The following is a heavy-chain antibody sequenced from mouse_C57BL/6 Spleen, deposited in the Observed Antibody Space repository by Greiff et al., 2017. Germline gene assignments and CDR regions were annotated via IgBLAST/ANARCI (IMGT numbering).Heavy chain of an antibody. CDR1: GYTFTSYW. Sequence: QVQLQQPGAELVKPGASVKLSCKASGYTFTSYWMHWVKQRPGRGLEWIGRIDPNSGGTKYNEKFKSKATLTVDKSSSTAYMQLSSLTSEDSAVYYCARVGITTVVPYCAMDYWGQGTSVTVSS. J-gene: IGHJ4*01. CDR3: ARVGITTVVPYCAMDY. V-gene: IGHV1-72*01. D-gene: IGHD1-1*01. CDR2: IDPNSGGT.